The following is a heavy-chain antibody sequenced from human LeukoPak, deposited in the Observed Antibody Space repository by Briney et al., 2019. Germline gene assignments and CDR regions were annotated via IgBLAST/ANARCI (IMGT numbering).Heavy chain of an antibody. J-gene: IGHJ3*02. V-gene: IGHV4-31*03. CDR3: ATPYCSGISCLDVFNM. D-gene: IGHD2-15*01. Sequence: SQTLCLTCNVSGVSVSDGRYYWTWIRQHPGKGLERIGYKYYSGSAKNNPSLKSRLTISIDTSMNQFSLQLSSVTAADTAMYYCATPYCSGISCLDVFNMWGQGTRVTVSS. CDR1: GVSVSDGRYY. CDR2: KYYSGSA.